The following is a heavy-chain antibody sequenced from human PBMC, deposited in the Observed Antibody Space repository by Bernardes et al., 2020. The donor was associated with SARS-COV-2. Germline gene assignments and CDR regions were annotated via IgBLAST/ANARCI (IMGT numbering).Heavy chain of an antibody. D-gene: IGHD3-3*01. J-gene: IGHJ2*01. Sequence: SETLSLRCTVSGGSMSSYYWSWIRQPPGKGLEWIGDVSYGGNTNYNPSLNSRLTISVDMSKTQFSLKLTSVTAADTAIYYCARGLWSGPTFEHWFFDLWGRGTLVAVSS. CDR3: ARGLWSGPTFEHWFFDL. V-gene: IGHV4-59*01. CDR2: VSYGGNT. CDR1: GGSMSSYY.